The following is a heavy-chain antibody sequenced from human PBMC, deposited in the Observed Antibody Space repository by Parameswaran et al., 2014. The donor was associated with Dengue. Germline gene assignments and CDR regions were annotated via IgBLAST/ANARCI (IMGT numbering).Heavy chain of an antibody. J-gene: IGHJ3*02. D-gene: IGHD3-3*01. CDR2: IYPGDSDT. V-gene: IGHV5-51*01. Sequence: VRQMPGKGLEWMGIIYPGDSDTRYSPSFQGQVTISADKSISTAYLQWSSLKASDTAMYYCARPYYDFWSGSESGAFDIWGQGTMVTVSS. CDR3: ARPYYDFWSGSESGAFDI.